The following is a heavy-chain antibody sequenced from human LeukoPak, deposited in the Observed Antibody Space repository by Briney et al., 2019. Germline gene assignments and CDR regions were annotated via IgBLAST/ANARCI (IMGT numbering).Heavy chain of an antibody. V-gene: IGHV1-69*13. CDR1: GGTFSSYA. J-gene: IGHJ4*02. D-gene: IGHD5-18*01. CDR3: ARADTAMVTGSDY. Sequence: SVKVSCKASGGTFSSYAISWVRQAPGQGLEWMGGIIPIFGTANYAQKFQGRVTITADESTSTAYMELSSLRSEDTAVYYCARADTAMVTGSDYWGQGTLVTVSS. CDR2: IIPIFGTA.